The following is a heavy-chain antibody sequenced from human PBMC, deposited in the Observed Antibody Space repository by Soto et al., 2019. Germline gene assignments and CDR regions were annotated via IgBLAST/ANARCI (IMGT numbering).Heavy chain of an antibody. CDR2: ISSSGSTI. J-gene: IGHJ4*02. V-gene: IGHV3-48*03. CDR1: GFTFSSYE. Sequence: EVQLVESGGGLVQPGGSLRLSCAASGFTFSSYEMNWVRQAPGKGLEWVSYISSSGSTIYYADSVKGRFTISRDNAKNSLYLQMNSLRAEDTAVYYCARDRRKGLDTAIGYWGQGTLVTVSS. CDR3: ARDRRKGLDTAIGY. D-gene: IGHD5-18*01.